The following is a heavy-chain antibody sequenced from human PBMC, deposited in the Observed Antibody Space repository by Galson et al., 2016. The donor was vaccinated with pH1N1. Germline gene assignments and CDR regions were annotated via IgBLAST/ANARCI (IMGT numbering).Heavy chain of an antibody. J-gene: IGHJ4*02. CDR1: GFTFRNYG. V-gene: IGHV3-23*01. CDR2: ITFTGGST. D-gene: IGHD1-14*01. CDR3: AKARATGIVNTGDFDY. Sequence: SLRLSCAASGFTFRNYGMSWVRQAPGKGLEWVSAITFTGGSTYYADDVKGRLTISRDTSKNTLYLQMNSLRVEDTAVYYCAKARATGIVNTGDFDYWGQGTLVTVSS.